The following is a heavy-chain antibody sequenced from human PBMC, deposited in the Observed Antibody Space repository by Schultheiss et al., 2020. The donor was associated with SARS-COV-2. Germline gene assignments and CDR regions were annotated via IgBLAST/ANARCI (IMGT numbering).Heavy chain of an antibody. Sequence: GGSLRLSCAASGFTFRSYGMHWVRLAPGKGLEWVAGIQNDGSITYYADSVQGRFTISRDNSNNKLFLQMNSLRDEDTAVYYCARDIWSGGHYYFDFWGQGTLVTVSS. CDR1: GFTFRSYG. CDR2: IQNDGSIT. CDR3: ARDIWSGGHYYFDF. D-gene: IGHD3-3*01. V-gene: IGHV3-33*01. J-gene: IGHJ4*02.